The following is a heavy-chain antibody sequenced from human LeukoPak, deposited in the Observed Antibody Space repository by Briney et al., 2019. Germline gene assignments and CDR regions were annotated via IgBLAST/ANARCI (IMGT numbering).Heavy chain of an antibody. J-gene: IGHJ6*04. Sequence: PSETLSLTCTVSGGSISSYYWSWIRQPPGKGLEWIGYIHYSGSTKYNPSLKSRVTISVDTSKNQFSLKLRSVTAADTAVYYCARDRVIAADATNYSYGADVWGKGTTVTVSS. V-gene: IGHV4-59*01. CDR1: GGSISSYY. CDR2: IHYSGST. D-gene: IGHD6-13*01. CDR3: ARDRVIAADATNYSYGADV.